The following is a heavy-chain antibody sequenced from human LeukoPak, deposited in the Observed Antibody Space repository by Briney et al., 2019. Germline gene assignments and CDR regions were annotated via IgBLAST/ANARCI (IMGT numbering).Heavy chain of an antibody. CDR1: GGSISSNSYY. D-gene: IGHD6-19*01. CDR2: IYYSGST. V-gene: IGHV4-39*01. CDR3: ASVYSSGWYPYYYYYMDV. Sequence: SETLSLTCTVSGGSISSNSYYWVWNRQPPGKGLEWIGSIYYSGSTYYNPSLKSRVTISVDTAKNQFSLKLSSVTAADTAVYYCASVYSSGWYPYYYYYMDVWGKGTTVTVSS. J-gene: IGHJ6*03.